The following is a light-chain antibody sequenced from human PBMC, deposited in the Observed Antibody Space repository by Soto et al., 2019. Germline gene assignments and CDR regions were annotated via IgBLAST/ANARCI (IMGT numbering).Light chain of an antibody. J-gene: IGKJ5*01. CDR2: GAS. V-gene: IGKV3-15*01. CDR1: QSVNSD. Sequence: IAMTHSRATLSVSPWEVVTLSCRASQSVNSDLAWYQQKPGQAPRVLIYGASTRATGIPARFSGSGSGTEFTLTISSLQSEDFAVYYCQQYGSSPITFGQGTRLETK. CDR3: QQYGSSPIT.